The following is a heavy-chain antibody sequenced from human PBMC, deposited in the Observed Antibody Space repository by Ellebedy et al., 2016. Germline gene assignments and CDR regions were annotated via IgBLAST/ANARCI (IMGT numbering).Heavy chain of an antibody. CDR3: ARGPGSTMVVQ. D-gene: IGHD4/OR15-4a*01. CDR2: INPNSGGT. CDR1: GYTFTGYY. V-gene: IGHV1-2*02. Sequence: ASVKVSXXASGYTFTGYYMHWVRQAPGQGLEWMGWINPNSGGTNYAQKFQGRVTITRDTSISTAYMELSRLRSDDTAVYYCARGPGSTMVVQWGQGTLVTVSS. J-gene: IGHJ4*02.